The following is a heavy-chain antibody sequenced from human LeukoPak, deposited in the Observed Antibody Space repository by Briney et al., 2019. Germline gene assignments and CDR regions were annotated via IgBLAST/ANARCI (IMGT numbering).Heavy chain of an antibody. J-gene: IGHJ3*02. Sequence: GGSLRLPCAASGFTFSSYWMSWVRQAPGKGLEWLANIKQDGSEKNYVDSVKGRFTISRDNAKKSLYLQMNSLRVEDTAVYYCARDRSYAFDIWGQGTMVTVSS. CDR1: GFTFSSYW. D-gene: IGHD1-26*01. CDR2: IKQDGSEK. V-gene: IGHV3-7*01. CDR3: ARDRSYAFDI.